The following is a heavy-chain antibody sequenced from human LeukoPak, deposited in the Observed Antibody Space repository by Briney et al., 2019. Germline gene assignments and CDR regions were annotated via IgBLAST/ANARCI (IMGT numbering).Heavy chain of an antibody. V-gene: IGHV1-18*01. CDR3: AKDRWRDGSSSFDN. J-gene: IGHJ4*02. CDR1: GYTFTSYS. Sequence: ASVKVSCKASGYTFTSYSINWVRQAPGQGLEWMGWISTYKGNTNYAQKLQGRVTMTTDTSTSTAYMELTSLRSDDTAAYYCAKDRWRDGSSSFDNWGQGTLVTVSS. D-gene: IGHD6-6*01. CDR2: ISTYKGNT.